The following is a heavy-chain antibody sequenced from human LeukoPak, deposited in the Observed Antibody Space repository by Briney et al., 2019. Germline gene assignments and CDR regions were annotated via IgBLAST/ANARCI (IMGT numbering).Heavy chain of an antibody. V-gene: IGHV3-30-3*01. Sequence: PGGSLRLSCAASGFTFSSYAMHWVRQAPGKGLEWVAVISYDGSNKYYADSVKGRFTISRDNSKNTLYLQMNSLRAEDTAVYYCARELSPYYYDSSGYYYADAFDIWGQGTMVTVSS. CDR2: ISYDGSNK. CDR3: ARELSPYYYDSSGYYYADAFDI. D-gene: IGHD3-22*01. J-gene: IGHJ3*02. CDR1: GFTFSSYA.